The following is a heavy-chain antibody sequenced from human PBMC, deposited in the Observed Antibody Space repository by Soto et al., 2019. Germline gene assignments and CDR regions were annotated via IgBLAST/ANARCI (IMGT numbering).Heavy chain of an antibody. D-gene: IGHD6-19*01. CDR1: GFTFSTYA. V-gene: IGHV3-23*01. J-gene: IGHJ5*02. Sequence: GGSLRLSCAASGFTFSTYAMNWVRQAPGKGLEWVSGISGRGDSRYYADSVNGRFTISRDNSKNTLYLQMNSLRAEDTAVYYCAKDRGSGLVIVLDPWGQGTLVTVSS. CDR3: AKDRGSGLVIVLDP. CDR2: ISGRGDSR.